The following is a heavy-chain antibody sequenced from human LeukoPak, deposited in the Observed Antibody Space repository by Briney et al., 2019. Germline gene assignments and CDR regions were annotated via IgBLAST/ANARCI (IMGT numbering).Heavy chain of an antibody. CDR1: GFTFSSYG. Sequence: GGSLRLSCAASGFTFSSYGMHWVRQAPGKGLEWVAVIWYDGSNKYYADSVKGRFTISRDNSKNTLYLQMNSLRAEDTAVYYCARDPRRGGSGIAAYWGQGTLVTVSS. CDR2: IWYDGSNK. D-gene: IGHD6-13*01. J-gene: IGHJ4*02. V-gene: IGHV3-33*01. CDR3: ARDPRRGGSGIAAY.